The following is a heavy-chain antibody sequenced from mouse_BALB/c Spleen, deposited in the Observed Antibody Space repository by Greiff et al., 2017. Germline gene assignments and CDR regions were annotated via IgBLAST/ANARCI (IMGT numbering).Heavy chain of an antibody. CDR2: ISYSGST. CDR1: GYSITSDYA. Sequence: EVKLVESGPGLVKPSQSLSLTCTVTGYSITSDYAWNWIRQFPGNKLEWMGYISYSGSTSYNPSLKSRISITRDTSKNQFFLQLNSVTTEDTATYYCAGHTHFDYWGQGTTLTVSS. J-gene: IGHJ2*01. CDR3: AGHTHFDY. D-gene: IGHD5-1-1*01. V-gene: IGHV3-2*02.